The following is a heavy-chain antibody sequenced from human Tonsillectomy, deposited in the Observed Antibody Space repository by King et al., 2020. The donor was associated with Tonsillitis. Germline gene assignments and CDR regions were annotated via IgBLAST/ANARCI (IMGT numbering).Heavy chain of an antibody. D-gene: IGHD2/OR15-2a*01. CDR2: ISSSSSYI. CDR1: GFTFSSYH. Sequence: VQLVESGGGLVKPGGSLRLSCAASGFTFSSYHMNWVRQAPGKGLEWVSFISSSSSYIYYADSVKGRFTISRDNAKNSLYLQMNSLRAEDTAVYYCARPGGEYLYYYYMDVWGKGTTVTVSS. CDR3: ARPGGEYLYYYYMDV. V-gene: IGHV3-21*01. J-gene: IGHJ6*03.